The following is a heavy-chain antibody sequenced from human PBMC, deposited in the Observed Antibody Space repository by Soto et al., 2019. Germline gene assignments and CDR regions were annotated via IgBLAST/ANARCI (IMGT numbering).Heavy chain of an antibody. D-gene: IGHD1-26*01. Sequence: SETLSLTCAVNGGSFSGYYWSWIRQPPGKGLEWIGEINHSGSTNYNPSLKSRVTISVDTSKNQFSLKLSSVAAADTAVYYCARVGLTGPFFFDYWGQGTLVTVSS. CDR1: GGSFSGYY. V-gene: IGHV4-34*01. CDR2: INHSGST. CDR3: ARVGLTGPFFFDY. J-gene: IGHJ4*02.